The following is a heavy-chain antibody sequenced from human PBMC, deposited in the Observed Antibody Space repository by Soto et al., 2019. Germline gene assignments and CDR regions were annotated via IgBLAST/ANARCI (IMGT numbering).Heavy chain of an antibody. Sequence: QVQLQESGPGLVKPSQTLSLTCTVSGGSISSGDYYWGWIRQPPGKGLEWIGYIYYSGSTYYNPSLKSRITISVDTSKNQFSLKLSSVTAADTAVYYCARTSFGYRSGGIDYWGQGTLVTVSS. J-gene: IGHJ4*02. CDR3: ARTSFGYRSGGIDY. CDR1: GGSISSGDYY. CDR2: IYYSGST. V-gene: IGHV4-30-4*01. D-gene: IGHD6-19*01.